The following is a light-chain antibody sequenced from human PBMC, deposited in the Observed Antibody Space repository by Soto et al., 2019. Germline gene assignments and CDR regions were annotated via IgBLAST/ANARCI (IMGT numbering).Light chain of an antibody. J-gene: IGLJ1*01. CDR3: AVWDASLSGYV. CDR2: GNH. CDR1: RSNIGRNY. Sequence: TQPPSVSETPGQRVTISCSGTRSNIGRNYVCWYQQLPGTAPKLLIYGNHQRPSGVPDRFSGSKSGTSASLAISGLRSEDDAEYCCAVWDASLSGYVFGTGTKLTVL. V-gene: IGLV1-47*02.